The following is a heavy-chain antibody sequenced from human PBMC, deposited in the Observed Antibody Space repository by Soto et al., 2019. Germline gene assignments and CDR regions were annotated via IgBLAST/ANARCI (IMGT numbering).Heavy chain of an antibody. Sequence: SETLSLACTVSGGSIGNLYLSWIRQPPGKGLEWIGYIYNSGARNYHPSLKSRVIMSVDTSRTRFTLEVTSVTAADSAVYYCATHSLDSGYGSSWGPGTLVTVSS. D-gene: IGHD5-12*01. CDR3: ATHSLDSGYGSS. J-gene: IGHJ5*02. CDR1: GGSIGNLY. V-gene: IGHV4-59*08. CDR2: IYNSGAR.